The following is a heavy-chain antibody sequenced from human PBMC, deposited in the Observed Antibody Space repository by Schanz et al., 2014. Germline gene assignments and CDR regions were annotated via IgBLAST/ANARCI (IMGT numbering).Heavy chain of an antibody. V-gene: IGHV3-30-3*01. CDR2: ISHDGNNK. CDR3: VREENYPSFLGYYYYMDV. CDR1: GFAFRSYA. D-gene: IGHD3-10*01. J-gene: IGHJ6*03. Sequence: VQLVESGGGLVKPGGSLRLSCAASGFAFRSYAMHWVRQAPGKGLEWAALISHDGNNKHYVDSVEGRFTISRDNSKSMLFLEMSSLRVEDTAVYYCVREENYPSFLGYYYYMDVWGKGTSVTVSS.